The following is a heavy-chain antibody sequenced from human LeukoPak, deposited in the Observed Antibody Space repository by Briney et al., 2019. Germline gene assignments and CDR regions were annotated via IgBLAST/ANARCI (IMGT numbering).Heavy chain of an antibody. CDR3: ASGAAAGTFDY. V-gene: IGHV3-30*02. CDR1: GFTFSNYD. D-gene: IGHD6-13*01. Sequence: QPGGSLRLSCAASGFTFSNYDMHWVRQAPGKGLEWVAFIQFDGSNKYYAHFVNGRFTISRDNSKDTLYLQMNSLRAEDTAVYYCASGAAAGTFDYWGQGTLVTVSS. CDR2: IQFDGSNK. J-gene: IGHJ4*02.